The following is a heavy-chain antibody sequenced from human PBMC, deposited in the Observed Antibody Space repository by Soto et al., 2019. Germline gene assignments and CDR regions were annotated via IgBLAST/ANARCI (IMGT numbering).Heavy chain of an antibody. CDR3: AHLRDDYSNPKIQYYYYYYMDV. CDR1: GFSLSTSGVG. D-gene: IGHD4-4*01. Sequence: SGPTLVKPTQTLTLTCTFSGFSLSTSGVGVGWIRQPPGKALEWLALIYWDDDKRYSPSLKSRLTITKDTSKNQVVLTMTNMDPVDTATYYCAHLRDDYSNPKIQYYYYYYMDVWGKGTTVTVSS. V-gene: IGHV2-5*02. J-gene: IGHJ6*03. CDR2: IYWDDDK.